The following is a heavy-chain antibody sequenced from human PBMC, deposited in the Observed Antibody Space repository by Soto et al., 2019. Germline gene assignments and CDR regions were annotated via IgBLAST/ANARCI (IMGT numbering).Heavy chain of an antibody. V-gene: IGHV4-30-2*01. Sequence: TSETLSLTCAVSGGSISSGGYSWSWIRQPPGKGLEWIGYIYHSGSTYYNPSLKSRVTISVDRSKNQFSLKLSSVTAADTAVYYCARDTAYGGSLAFDIWGQGTMVTVS. CDR3: ARDTAYGGSLAFDI. D-gene: IGHD4-17*01. CDR2: IYHSGST. J-gene: IGHJ3*02. CDR1: GGSISSGGYS.